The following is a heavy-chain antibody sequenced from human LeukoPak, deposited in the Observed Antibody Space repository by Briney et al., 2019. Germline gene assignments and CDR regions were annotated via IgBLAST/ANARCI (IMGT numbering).Heavy chain of an antibody. CDR1: GGSITSDY. Sequence: KASETLSHACIVSGGSITSDYWSWIRQPPGKGLEWIGYIENSGRTEYNPSLMSRITISVDTSKIQFSLMLSPVTAADTAVYYCARGRYGGYFDCWGQGTLVTVSS. J-gene: IGHJ4*02. V-gene: IGHV4-59*01. CDR3: ARGRYGGYFDC. D-gene: IGHD4-23*01. CDR2: IENSGRT.